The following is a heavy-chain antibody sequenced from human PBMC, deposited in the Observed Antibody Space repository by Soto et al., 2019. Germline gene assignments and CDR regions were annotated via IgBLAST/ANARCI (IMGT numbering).Heavy chain of an antibody. CDR2: IYDSGST. CDR1: GGSISSGGYY. CDR3: ERDGSSWLYYYGMDV. D-gene: IGHD6-13*01. J-gene: IGHJ6*02. Sequence: QVQLQESGPGLVKPSQTLSLTCTVSGGSISSGGYYWSWIRQHPGKGLEGIGYIYDSGSTYYNPYLTTLDTIAVDTSKYQFSLKLSSVTAADPAVYYCERDGSSWLYYYGMDVWGQGTTVTVSS. V-gene: IGHV4-31*01.